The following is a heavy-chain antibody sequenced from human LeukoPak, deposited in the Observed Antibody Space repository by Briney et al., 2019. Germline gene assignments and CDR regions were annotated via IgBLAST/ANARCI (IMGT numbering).Heavy chain of an antibody. CDR1: GGPISSGGYY. V-gene: IGHV4-31*03. D-gene: IGHD5-24*01. CDR2: IYYGGRT. J-gene: IGHJ4*02. Sequence: SQTLSHTCTVSGGPISSGGYYWSWIRQHPGKGLEWIGYIYYGGRTYYNPSLKSRVTISVDTSKNQFSLKLSSVTAADTAVYYCASGYNYQIDYWGQGTLVTVSS. CDR3: ASGYNYQIDY.